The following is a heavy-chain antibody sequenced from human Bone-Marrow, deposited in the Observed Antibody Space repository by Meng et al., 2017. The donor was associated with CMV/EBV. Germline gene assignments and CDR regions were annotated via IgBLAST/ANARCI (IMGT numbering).Heavy chain of an antibody. CDR3: AREVGVIVSYASDI. J-gene: IGHJ3*02. CDR1: GYTFTGYY. Sequence: ASVKVSCKASGYTFTGYYMHWVRQAPGQAPAGMGWINPNGGGTNYARKFQDRVAMTRDTSISTAYMELSRLRYDDAAVYYCAREVGVIVSYASDIWGQGTMVTVSS. V-gene: IGHV1-2*02. CDR2: INPNGGGT. D-gene: IGHD3-16*02.